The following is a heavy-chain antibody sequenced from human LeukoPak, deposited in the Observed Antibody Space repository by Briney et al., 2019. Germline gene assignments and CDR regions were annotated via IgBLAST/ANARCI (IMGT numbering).Heavy chain of an antibody. V-gene: IGHV4-59*08. CDR2: IYYSGST. CDR1: GGSIISYY. J-gene: IGHJ4*02. Sequence: SETLSLTFTVSGGSIISYYWSWIRQPPAKELEWFGYIYYSGSTNYNPSLKSRVTISVDTTKNQFSLKLSSVIAADAAVYYCARTAYYYGSGNLDYWGQGTLVTVSS. CDR3: ARTAYYYGSGNLDY. D-gene: IGHD3-10*01.